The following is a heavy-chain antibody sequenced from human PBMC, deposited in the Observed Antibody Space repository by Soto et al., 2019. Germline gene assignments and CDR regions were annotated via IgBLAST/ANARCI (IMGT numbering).Heavy chain of an antibody. D-gene: IGHD3-3*01. J-gene: IGHJ6*02. CDR1: GYTFTSYY. V-gene: IGHV1-46*01. Sequence: ASVKVSCKASGYTFTSYYMHWVRQAPGQGLEWMGIINPSGGSTSYAQKFQGRVTMTRDTSTSTVYMELSSLRSEDTAVYYCARDRGYYDFWSGYYAYGMDVWGQGTTVTVSS. CDR2: INPSGGST. CDR3: ARDRGYYDFWSGYYAYGMDV.